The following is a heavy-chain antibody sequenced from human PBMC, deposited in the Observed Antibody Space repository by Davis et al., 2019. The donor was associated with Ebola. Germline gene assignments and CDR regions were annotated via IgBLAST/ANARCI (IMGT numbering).Heavy chain of an antibody. CDR2: IYYSGST. CDR3: ARDYYDSSESYFDL. J-gene: IGHJ2*01. D-gene: IGHD3-22*01. V-gene: IGHV4-59*01. CDR1: GASISSYY. Sequence: SETLSLTCSVSGASISSYYWTWIRQPPGKGLEWIGYIYYSGSTNYNPSLKSRVTISVDTSKNQFSLKLSSVTAADTAVYYCARDYYDSSESYFDLWGRGTLVTVSS.